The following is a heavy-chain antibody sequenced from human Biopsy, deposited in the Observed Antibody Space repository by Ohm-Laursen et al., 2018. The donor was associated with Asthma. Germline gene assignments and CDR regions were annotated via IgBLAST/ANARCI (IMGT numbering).Heavy chain of an antibody. D-gene: IGHD1-26*01. CDR3: ARDAWGLQKPYAYYFDY. CDR2: ISYDGSNK. J-gene: IGHJ4*02. Sequence: SLRLSCAAPGFTFSSYAMHWVRQAPGKGLEWVAVISYDGSNKYYADSVKGRFTISRDNSKNTLYLQMNSLRAEDTAVYYCARDAWGLQKPYAYYFDYWGQGTLVTVSS. CDR1: GFTFSSYA. V-gene: IGHV3-30-3*01.